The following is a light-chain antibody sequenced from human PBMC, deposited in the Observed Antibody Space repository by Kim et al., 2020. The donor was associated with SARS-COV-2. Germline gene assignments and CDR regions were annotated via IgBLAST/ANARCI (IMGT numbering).Light chain of an antibody. CDR2: GAS. Sequence: GERGTRSCRAGPSGRSTFLAWYQQKPGQAPRLLIYGASSRATGIPDRFSGSGSGTDFTLTISRLEPEDFAVYHCQQYGGSPPYTVGQGTKLEI. CDR3: QQYGGSPPYT. V-gene: IGKV3-20*01. J-gene: IGKJ2*01. CDR1: PSGRSTF.